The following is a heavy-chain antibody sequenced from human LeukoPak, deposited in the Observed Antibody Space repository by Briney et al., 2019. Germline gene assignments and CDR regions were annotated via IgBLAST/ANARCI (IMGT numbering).Heavy chain of an antibody. CDR3: ARFREATWKNYFDY. CDR2: ISYSGST. D-gene: IGHD5-12*01. J-gene: IGHJ4*02. Sequence: PSETLSLTCTVSGGSISRYYWSWIRQPPGKGLEWIGYISYSGSTNYNPSLKSRVTISVDTSKNQFSLRLSSVTAADTAVYYCARFREATWKNYFDYWGRGTLVTVSS. V-gene: IGHV4-59*01. CDR1: GGSISRYY.